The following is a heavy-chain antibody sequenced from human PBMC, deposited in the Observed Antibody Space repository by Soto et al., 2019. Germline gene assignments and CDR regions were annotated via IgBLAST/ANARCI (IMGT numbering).Heavy chain of an antibody. D-gene: IGHD3-22*01. CDR2: IYYSGST. Sequence: QLQLQESGPGLVKPSEILSLTCTVSGGSISSSSYYWGWIRQPPGKGLEWIGSIYYSGSTYYNPSLKSRVTISVDTSKNQFSLKLSSVTAADTAVYYCARRVKKITMIVVVISDDAFDIWGQGTMVTVSS. J-gene: IGHJ3*02. V-gene: IGHV4-39*01. CDR1: GGSISSSSYY. CDR3: ARRVKKITMIVVVISDDAFDI.